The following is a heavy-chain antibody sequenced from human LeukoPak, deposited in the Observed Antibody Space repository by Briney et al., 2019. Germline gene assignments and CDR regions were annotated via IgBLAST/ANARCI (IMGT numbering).Heavy chain of an antibody. CDR2: IIPIFGTA. Sequence: ASVTVSCKASGGTFSSYPISWVRQAPGQGLDGMGGIIPIFGTANYAQKFQGRVTITADKSTSTAYMELSSLRSEDTAVYYCARGGGDCYRLWGQGTLVTVCS. V-gene: IGHV1-69*06. D-gene: IGHD2-21*02. J-gene: IGHJ4*02. CDR1: GGTFSSYP. CDR3: ARGGGDCYRL.